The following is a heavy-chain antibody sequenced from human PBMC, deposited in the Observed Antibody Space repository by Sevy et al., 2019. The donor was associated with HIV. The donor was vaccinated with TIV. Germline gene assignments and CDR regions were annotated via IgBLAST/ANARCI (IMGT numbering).Heavy chain of an antibody. J-gene: IGHJ4*02. V-gene: IGHV3-7*01. Sequence: GGSLRLSCAASGFTFSSYWMNWIRQAPGKGLEWVANIKQDGSEKYYVYSVKGRFTISRDNAKNSLYLEMNTLRAEDSAVYYCATSGEERWGQGTLVAVS. CDR1: GFTFSSYW. CDR3: ATSGEER. CDR2: IKQDGSEK. D-gene: IGHD1-26*01.